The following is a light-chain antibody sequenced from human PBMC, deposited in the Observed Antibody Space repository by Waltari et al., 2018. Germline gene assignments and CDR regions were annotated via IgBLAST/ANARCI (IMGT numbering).Light chain of an antibody. V-gene: IGKV3-20*01. CDR3: QQYYGSILT. CDR1: QTINNNF. J-gene: IGKJ4*01. Sequence: IVLTQSPDTLSLSPGQRATLSCRASQTINNNFLVWYQQKPGQAPRLLIHGASSRATGFPDRFSGSGSGTDFTLTISRLEPEDVAVYYCQQYYGSILTFGGGTKVEI. CDR2: GAS.